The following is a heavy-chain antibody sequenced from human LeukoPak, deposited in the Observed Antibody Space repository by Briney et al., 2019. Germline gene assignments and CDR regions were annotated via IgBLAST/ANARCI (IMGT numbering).Heavy chain of an antibody. V-gene: IGHV3-23*01. J-gene: IGHJ4*02. CDR2: ISGRDGNT. D-gene: IGHD6-19*01. CDR3: AKDRIVMSGFFDY. Sequence: GGSLRLSCAASGFTFSSYAMSWVRRAPGKGLEWVSGISGRDGNTYYADSVKGRFTISRDNSKNTLYLQMISLRVEDTAIYYCAKDRIVMSGFFDYWGQGTLVTVSS. CDR1: GFTFSSYA.